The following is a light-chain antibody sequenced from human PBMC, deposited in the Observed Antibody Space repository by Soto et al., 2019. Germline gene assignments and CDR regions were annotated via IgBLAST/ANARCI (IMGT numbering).Light chain of an antibody. V-gene: IGKV3-20*01. CDR1: QSVKSGF. CDR2: GAS. CDR3: QHYDYSTWT. J-gene: IGKJ1*01. Sequence: EIVLTQSPATLSLAPGQRATLSCRASQSVKSGFVAWFQQRPGQAPRLLIVGASYWAPGIPDRFSGGGSGTDFPLTISRLQAEDFAVYYCQHYDYSTWTFGQGTRVESK.